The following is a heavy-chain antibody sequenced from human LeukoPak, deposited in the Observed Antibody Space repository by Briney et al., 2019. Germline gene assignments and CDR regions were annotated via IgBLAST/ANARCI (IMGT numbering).Heavy chain of an antibody. V-gene: IGHV3-74*01. J-gene: IGHJ4*02. CDR3: VRDGQRGAAAGLYFDY. D-gene: IGHD6-13*01. CDR2: INSDGSST. Sequence: GGSLRLSCAASGFTFSSYWMHWVRQAPGKGLLWVSRINSDGSSTSYADSAKGRFTISRDNAKNTLYLQMNSLRAEDTAVYYCVRDGQRGAAAGLYFDYWGQGTLVTVSS. CDR1: GFTFSSYW.